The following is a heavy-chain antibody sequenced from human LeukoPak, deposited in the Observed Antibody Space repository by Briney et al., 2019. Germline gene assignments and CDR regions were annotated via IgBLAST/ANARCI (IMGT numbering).Heavy chain of an antibody. CDR1: GYTFTSYG. D-gene: IGHD3-3*01. CDR2: ISAYNGNT. V-gene: IGHV1-18*01. CDR3: ARDSKYDFWSGYSAKLYDY. J-gene: IGHJ4*02. Sequence: ASVKVSCKASGYTFTSYGISWVRQAPGQGLEWMGWISAYNGNTNYAQKLQGRVTMTTDTSTSTAYMELRSLRSDDTAVYYCARDSKYDFWSGYSAKLYDYWGQGALVTVSS.